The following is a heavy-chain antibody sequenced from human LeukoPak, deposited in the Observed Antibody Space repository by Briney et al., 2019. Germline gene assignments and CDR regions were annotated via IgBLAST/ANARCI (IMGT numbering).Heavy chain of an antibody. CDR1: GGSFSGYY. Sequence: PSETLSLTCAVYGGSFSGYYWSWIRQPPGKGLEWIGEINHSGSTNYNPSLKSRVTISVDTSKNQFSLKLSSVTAADTAVYYCARAVAGTWRVFDYWGQGTLVTVSS. CDR2: INHSGST. V-gene: IGHV4-34*01. D-gene: IGHD6-19*01. J-gene: IGHJ4*02. CDR3: ARAVAGTWRVFDY.